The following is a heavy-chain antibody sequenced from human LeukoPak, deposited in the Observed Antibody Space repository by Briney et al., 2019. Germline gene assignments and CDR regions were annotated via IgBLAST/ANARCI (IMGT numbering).Heavy chain of an antibody. CDR2: IYASGTI. D-gene: IGHD3-10*01. CDR3: ARDSGTTGEVKFDP. Sequence: PSETLSLTCAVSGGSISSSNWWSWIRQPAGKGLEWIGRIYASGTITYNPSLESRVSMSVDTSKNQFSLNLSSVTAADTALYYCARDSGTTGEVKFDPWGQGTLVTVSS. J-gene: IGHJ5*02. CDR1: GGSISSSNW. V-gene: IGHV4-4*07.